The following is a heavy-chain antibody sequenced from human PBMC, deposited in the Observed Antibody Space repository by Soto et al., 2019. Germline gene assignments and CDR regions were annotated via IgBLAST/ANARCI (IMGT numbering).Heavy chain of an antibody. CDR1: GFTFSSYG. CDR2: ISYDGSNK. D-gene: IGHD3-22*01. Sequence: PGGSLRLSCAASGFTFSSYGMHWVRQAPGKGLEWVAVISYDGSNKYYADSVKGRFTISRDNSKNTLYLQMNSLRAEDTAVYYCAKAMNYYDSSGYYPWGQGTLVTVSS. V-gene: IGHV3-30*18. CDR3: AKAMNYYDSSGYYP. J-gene: IGHJ5*02.